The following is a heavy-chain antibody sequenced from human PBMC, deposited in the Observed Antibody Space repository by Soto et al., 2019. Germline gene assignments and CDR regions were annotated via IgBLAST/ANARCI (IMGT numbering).Heavy chain of an antibody. CDR2: IYVTGAV. V-gene: IGHV4-31*03. CDR1: GAALNSGNYY. D-gene: IGHD2-21*01. Sequence: SETLSLTFSVSGAALNSGNYYWSWIRQVPGKGLEWIGHIYVTGAVDYNPSLRDRITISQDTSERQFSLNLRLVTAADTAVYYCARLRIATSIHKWFDPWGQSTLVTVSS. CDR3: ARLRIATSIHKWFDP. J-gene: IGHJ5*02.